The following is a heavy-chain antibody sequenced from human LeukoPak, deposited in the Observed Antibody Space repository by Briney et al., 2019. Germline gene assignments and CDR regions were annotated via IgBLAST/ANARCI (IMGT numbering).Heavy chain of an antibody. CDR3: ARVSGPGMNEYYHL. V-gene: IGHV3-74*01. D-gene: IGHD3-10*01. CDR1: GITFSGAW. CDR2: INDDGSLK. Sequence: PGGSLRLSCAASGITFSGAWMHWVRQAPGEGLMWVSRINDDGSLKKYANSVKGRFTISRDNAKNTLFLQMDSLTVEDTAVYYCARVSGPGMNEYYHLWGQGTLVTVSS. J-gene: IGHJ1*01.